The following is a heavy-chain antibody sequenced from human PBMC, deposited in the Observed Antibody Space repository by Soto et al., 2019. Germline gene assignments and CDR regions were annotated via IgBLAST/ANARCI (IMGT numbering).Heavy chain of an antibody. CDR3: ARAQFEFGSYFGLDV. D-gene: IGHD3-10*01. CDR1: GYTFTNYD. J-gene: IGHJ6*02. CDR2: MNPDSENT. Sequence: QVHLVQSGAEVKQPGASVRVSCKASGYTFTNYDITWVRQATGQGLEWMGWMNPDSENTGSPQKFQGRVTMTVNTSIIPAYMELTSVRSEDTAVYYCARAQFEFGSYFGLDVWGQGTTVTVSS. V-gene: IGHV1-8*01.